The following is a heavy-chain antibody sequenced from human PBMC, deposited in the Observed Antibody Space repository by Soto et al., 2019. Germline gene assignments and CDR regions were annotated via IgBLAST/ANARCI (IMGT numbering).Heavy chain of an antibody. V-gene: IGHV1-46*01. CDR3: ARDLAAGDF. Sequence: QVQLVQSGAEVKKPGASVKVSCKASGYIFINYYIHWVRQAPGQGLEWIGIINPNGGSTNYAQKFRCRVTLARDTSTSTVNMDLSILRSEDTAMYYCARDLAAGDFWGQGTLVTFSS. J-gene: IGHJ4*02. D-gene: IGHD6-13*01. CDR1: GYIFINYY. CDR2: INPNGGST.